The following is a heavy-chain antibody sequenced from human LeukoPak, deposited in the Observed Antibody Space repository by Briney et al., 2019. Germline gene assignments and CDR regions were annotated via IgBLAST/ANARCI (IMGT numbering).Heavy chain of an antibody. CDR3: ARGVAGSYYYYGMDV. CDR2: ISSNGDM. J-gene: IGHJ6*02. V-gene: IGHV3-64*01. Sequence: GGSLRLSCAASGFTFSGSAMHWVRQAPGKGLEYVSAISSNGDMYYANSVKGRFTISRDNSKNTLYLQMGSLRAEDMAVYYCARGVAGSYYYYGMDVWGQGTTVTVSS. D-gene: IGHD3-10*01. CDR1: GFTFSGSA.